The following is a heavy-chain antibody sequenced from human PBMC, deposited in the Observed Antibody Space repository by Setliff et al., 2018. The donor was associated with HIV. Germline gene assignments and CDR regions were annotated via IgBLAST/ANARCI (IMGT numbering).Heavy chain of an antibody. CDR2: INRSGSA. D-gene: IGHD6-13*01. CDR3: ARQSTVAAAGFDF. V-gene: IGHV4-34*01. CDR1: GGSFSGHS. Sequence: SETLSLTCAVYGGSFSGHSWTWIRQPPGKGLEWIGEINRSGSANYNRSLKSRVTMSVDTSKRQFSLKLDSVTAADTAINYCARQSTVAAAGFDFWGQGTLVTVSS. J-gene: IGHJ4*02.